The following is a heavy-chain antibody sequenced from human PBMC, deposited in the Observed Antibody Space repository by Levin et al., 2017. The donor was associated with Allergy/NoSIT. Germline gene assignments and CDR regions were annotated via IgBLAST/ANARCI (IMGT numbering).Heavy chain of an antibody. Sequence: PGGSLRLSCTASGFTFGDYAMSWFRQAPGKGLEWVGFIRSKAYGGTTEYAASVKGRFTISRDDSKSIAYLQMNSLKTEDTAVYYCTRDQIFWSGYLFDYWGQGTLVTVSS. CDR1: GFTFGDYA. V-gene: IGHV3-49*03. CDR3: TRDQIFWSGYLFDY. J-gene: IGHJ4*02. CDR2: IRSKAYGGTT. D-gene: IGHD3-3*01.